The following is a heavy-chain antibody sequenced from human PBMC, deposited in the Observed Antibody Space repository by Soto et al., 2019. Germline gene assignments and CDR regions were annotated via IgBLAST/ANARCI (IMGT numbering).Heavy chain of an antibody. CDR1: GYSFPSYW. D-gene: IGHD3-22*01. J-gene: IGHJ6*02. Sequence: GESLKISCKGSGYSFPSYWIGWVRQMPGKGLEWMGIIYPGDSDTRYSPSFQGQVTISADKSISTAYLQWSSLKASDTAMYYCARQVYYHDSSGYLGYYGMDVWGQGTTVTVSS. V-gene: IGHV5-51*01. CDR3: ARQVYYHDSSGYLGYYGMDV. CDR2: IYPGDSDT.